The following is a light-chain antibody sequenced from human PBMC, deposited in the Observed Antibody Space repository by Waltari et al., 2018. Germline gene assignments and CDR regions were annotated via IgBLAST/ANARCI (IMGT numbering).Light chain of an antibody. CDR2: WAS. CDR1: ESVLYSSNNKNY. CDR3: QQYYSTPTWT. V-gene: IGKV4-1*01. Sequence: DLVMTQSPDSLAVSLGERATINCKSSESVLYSSNNKNYLAWYQQKPGQPPNLLIYWASTRESGVPDRFSGSGSGTDFTLTISSLQAEDVAVYYCQQYYSTPTWTFGQGTKVEIK. J-gene: IGKJ1*01.